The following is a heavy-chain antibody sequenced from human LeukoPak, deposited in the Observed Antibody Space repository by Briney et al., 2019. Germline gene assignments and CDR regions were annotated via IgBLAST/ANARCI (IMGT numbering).Heavy chain of an antibody. Sequence: GGSLRLSCAASGFTFDDYAMHWVRQAPGKGLEWVSGINWNGGFITYAGSVKGRFTISRDSAKNSLYLEMNSLRGEDTAFYYCAKDISPRRYYDWPTSDFDFWGQGTLVTVSS. V-gene: IGHV3-9*01. CDR2: INWNGGFI. CDR3: AKDISPRRYYDWPTSDFDF. CDR1: GFTFDDYA. D-gene: IGHD3-9*01. J-gene: IGHJ4*02.